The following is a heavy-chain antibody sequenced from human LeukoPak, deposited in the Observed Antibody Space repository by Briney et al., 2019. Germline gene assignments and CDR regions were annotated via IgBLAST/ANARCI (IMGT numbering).Heavy chain of an antibody. CDR1: GFTFSSYA. J-gene: IGHJ3*02. V-gene: IGHV3-23*01. CDR2: ISGSGGST. D-gene: IGHD3-22*01. Sequence: GGSLRLSCAASGFTFSSYAMSWVRQAPGKGLEWVSAISGSGGSTYYADSVKGRFTISRDNSKNTLYLQMNSLRAEDTAVYYCARDRRIVVVMGAFDIWGQGTMVTVSS. CDR3: ARDRRIVVVMGAFDI.